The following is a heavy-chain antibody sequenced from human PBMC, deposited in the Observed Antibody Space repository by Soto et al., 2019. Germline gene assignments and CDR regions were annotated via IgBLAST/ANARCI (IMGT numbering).Heavy chain of an antibody. CDR1: GFTLSTYA. D-gene: IGHD1-1*01. CDR3: AHPRGYGVFDAYDI. Sequence: GSLRLSCAASGFTLSTYAMSWVREAPGKGLEWVSAISASGDSTYSADSVKGRFTISRDNSMNALYLQMSSLRIEDTAVYYCAHPRGYGVFDAYDIWGQGTMVTVSS. V-gene: IGHV3-23*01. J-gene: IGHJ3*02. CDR2: ISASGDST.